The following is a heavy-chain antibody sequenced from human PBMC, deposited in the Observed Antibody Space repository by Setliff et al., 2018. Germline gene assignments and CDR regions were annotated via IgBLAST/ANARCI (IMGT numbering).Heavy chain of an antibody. CDR3: ARLYEFGELFSNY. CDR1: GGSISSSSYY. CDR2: IYYSGST. V-gene: IGHV4-39*07. J-gene: IGHJ4*02. Sequence: KPSETLSLTCTVSGGSISSSSYYWGWICQPPGKGLEWIGSIYYSGSTYYNPSLKSRVTISVDTSKNQFSLKLSSVTAADTAVYYCARLYEFGELFSNYWGQGTLVTVSS. D-gene: IGHD3-10*01.